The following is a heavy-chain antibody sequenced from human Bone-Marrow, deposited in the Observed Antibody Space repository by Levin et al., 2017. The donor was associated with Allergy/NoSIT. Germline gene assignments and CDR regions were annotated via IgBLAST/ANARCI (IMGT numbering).Heavy chain of an antibody. V-gene: IGHV3-23*01. CDR3: ARAKGYCSGGSGYVDY. Sequence: GESLKISCAASGFTFSSYAMSWVRQAPGKGLEWVSAISGSGGSTYYADSVKGRFTISRDNSKNTLYLQMNSLRAEDTAVYYCARAKGYCSGGSGYVDYWGQGTLVTVSS. CDR2: ISGSGGST. J-gene: IGHJ4*02. D-gene: IGHD2-15*01. CDR1: GFTFSSYA.